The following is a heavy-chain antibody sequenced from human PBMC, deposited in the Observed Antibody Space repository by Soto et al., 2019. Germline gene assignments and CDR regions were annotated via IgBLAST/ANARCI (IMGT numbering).Heavy chain of an antibody. D-gene: IGHD3-22*01. CDR3: ARVVITMIAYYFDY. CDR1: GGSVSSGSYY. Sequence: SETLSLTCTVSGGSVSSGSYYWSWIRQPPGKGLEWIGYIYYSGSTNYNPSLKSRVTISVDTSKNQFSLKLSSVTAADTAVYYCARVVITMIAYYFDYWGQGTLVTVSS. CDR2: IYYSGST. V-gene: IGHV4-61*01. J-gene: IGHJ4*02.